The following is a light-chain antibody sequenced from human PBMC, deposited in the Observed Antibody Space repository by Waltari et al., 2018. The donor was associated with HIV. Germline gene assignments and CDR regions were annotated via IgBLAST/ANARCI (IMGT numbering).Light chain of an antibody. CDR3: QESITFT. CDR2: KTS. J-gene: IGKJ3*01. CDR1: KSLGIW. V-gene: IGKV1-5*03. Sequence: DIQVTQSPSTLSASAGDIVTITCRASKSLGIWLAWYQQKPGKAPKLLIYKTSTLEIGVPSRFSGSRSGTEFTLTINSLEHDDFATYYCQESITFTFGPGTKVDL.